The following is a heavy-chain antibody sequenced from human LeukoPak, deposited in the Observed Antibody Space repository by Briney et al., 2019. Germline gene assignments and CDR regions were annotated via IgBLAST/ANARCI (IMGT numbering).Heavy chain of an antibody. CDR3: ARKGSGWYAFDI. CDR2: IYYSGST. V-gene: IGHV4-28*01. D-gene: IGHD6-19*01. CDR1: GDSISSTYW. Sequence: KPSDTLSLTCAVSGDSISSTYWWSWIRQPPKKGLEWIGYIYYSGSTHQNPSLQSRLTMSVDTSKNQFSLNLSSVTAVDTAVYYCARKGSGWYAFDIWGQGTMVTVSS. J-gene: IGHJ3*02.